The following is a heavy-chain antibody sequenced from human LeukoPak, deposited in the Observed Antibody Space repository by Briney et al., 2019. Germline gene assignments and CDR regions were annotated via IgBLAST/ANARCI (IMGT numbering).Heavy chain of an antibody. D-gene: IGHD2-2*02. Sequence: ASVKVSCKASGYTFTSYGISWVRQAPGQGLEWMGWISAYNGNTNYAQKLQGRVTMTTDTSTSTAYMELRSLRSDDTAVYYCARGPYRSSTSCYTRNPEDYWGQGTLVTVSS. J-gene: IGHJ4*02. CDR3: ARGPYRSSTSCYTRNPEDY. CDR2: ISAYNGNT. V-gene: IGHV1-18*01. CDR1: GYTFTSYG.